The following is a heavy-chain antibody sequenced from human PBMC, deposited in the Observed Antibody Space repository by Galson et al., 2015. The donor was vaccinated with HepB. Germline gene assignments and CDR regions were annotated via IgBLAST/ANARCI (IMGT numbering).Heavy chain of an antibody. Sequence: SVKVSCKASGYTFTSYGISWVRQAPGQGLEWMGWISAYNGNTNYAQKLQGRVTMTTDTSTSTAYMELRSLRSDDTAVYYCAALGYCSSTSCYGGMDVWGQGTTVTVSS. J-gene: IGHJ6*02. CDR3: AALGYCSSTSCYGGMDV. CDR2: ISAYNGNT. D-gene: IGHD2-2*01. V-gene: IGHV1-18*04. CDR1: GYTFTSYG.